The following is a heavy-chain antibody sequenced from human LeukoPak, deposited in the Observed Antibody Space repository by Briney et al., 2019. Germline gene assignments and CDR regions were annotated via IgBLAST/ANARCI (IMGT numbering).Heavy chain of an antibody. J-gene: IGHJ6*02. CDR2: ISYSGST. Sequence: SETLSLTCTVSGGSISSYYWSWIRQPPGKGLEWIGYISYSGSTNYNPSLKSRVTISVDTSKNQFSLKLSSVTAADTAVYYCAREAVAGGSGSNYYYYGVDVWGQGTTVTVSS. V-gene: IGHV4-59*01. D-gene: IGHD3-10*01. CDR3: AREAVAGGSGSNYYYYGVDV. CDR1: GGSISSYY.